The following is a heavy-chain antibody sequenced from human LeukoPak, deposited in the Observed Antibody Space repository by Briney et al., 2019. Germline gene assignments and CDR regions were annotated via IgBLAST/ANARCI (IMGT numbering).Heavy chain of an antibody. CDR2: IWYDGSNK. D-gene: IGHD1-7*01. CDR3: ARDFRNYAYYFDY. V-gene: IGHV3-33*01. J-gene: IGHJ4*02. Sequence: GGSLRLSCAASGFTFSSYGMHWVRQAPGKGLEWVAVIWYDGSNKYYADSVRGRFTISRDNSKNTLYLQMNSLRAEDTAVYYCARDFRNYAYYFDYWGQGTLVTVSS. CDR1: GFTFSSYG.